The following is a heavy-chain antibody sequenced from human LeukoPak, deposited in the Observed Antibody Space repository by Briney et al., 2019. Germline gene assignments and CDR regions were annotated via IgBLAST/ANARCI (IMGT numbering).Heavy chain of an antibody. CDR1: GFTFSSYW. V-gene: IGHV4-34*01. CDR3: AREESSWSKPQPFDY. Sequence: GSLRLSCAASGFTFSSYWMSWVRQAPGRGLEWIGEINHSGSTNYNPSLKSRVTISVDTSKNQFSLKLSSVTAADTAVYYCAREESSWSKPQPFDYWGQGTLVTVSS. J-gene: IGHJ4*02. CDR2: INHSGST. D-gene: IGHD6-13*01.